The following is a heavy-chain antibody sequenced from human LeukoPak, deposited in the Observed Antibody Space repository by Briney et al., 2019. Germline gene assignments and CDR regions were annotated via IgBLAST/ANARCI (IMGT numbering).Heavy chain of an antibody. Sequence: GESLKISGMSSVDSSAVNTGGGVGQMPGKGLEWMGIIYPGDSDIRYSPSFQGQVTISADKSISTAYLQWSSLKASDTAMYYCARLTRSGSYLDYWGQGTLVTVSS. CDR3: ARLTRSGSYLDY. V-gene: IGHV5-51*01. D-gene: IGHD3-10*01. CDR1: VDSSAVNT. J-gene: IGHJ4*02. CDR2: IYPGDSDI.